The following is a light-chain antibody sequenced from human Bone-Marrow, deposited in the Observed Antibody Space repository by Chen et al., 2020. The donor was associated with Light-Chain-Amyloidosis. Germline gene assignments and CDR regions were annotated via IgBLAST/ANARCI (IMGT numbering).Light chain of an antibody. V-gene: IGKV3-20*01. CDR1: QTISSNY. Sequence: EIVLTQSPGTLSLSPGEGANLSCRASQTISSNYLTWYQQKFGQAPRLLIYGSSSRATDIPDRFTGSGYGTDFTLTINRLEPEDFAMYYCQQYGTSPLTFGGGTKVEIK. J-gene: IGKJ4*01. CDR2: GSS. CDR3: QQYGTSPLT.